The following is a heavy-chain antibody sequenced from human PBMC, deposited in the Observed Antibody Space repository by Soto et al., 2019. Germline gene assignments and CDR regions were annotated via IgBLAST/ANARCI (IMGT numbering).Heavy chain of an antibody. J-gene: IGHJ5*02. CDR1: GFTFSSYA. CDR3: AKKKILRGGSGYSPYWFDP. V-gene: IGHV3-23*01. CDR2: ISGSGGST. D-gene: IGHD3-3*01. Sequence: GGSLRLSCAASGFTFSSYAMSWVRQAPGKGLEWVSAISGSGGSTYYADSVKGRFTISRDNSKNTLYLQMNSLRAEDTAVYYCAKKKILRGGSGYSPYWFDPWGQGTLVTVSS.